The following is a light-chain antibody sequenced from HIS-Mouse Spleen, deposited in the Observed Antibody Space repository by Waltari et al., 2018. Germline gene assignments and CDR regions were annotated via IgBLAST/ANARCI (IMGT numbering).Light chain of an antibody. CDR3: YSTDSSGNHRV. V-gene: IGLV3-10*01. J-gene: IGLJ2*01. CDR1: ALPTKI. CDR2: EDS. Sequence: SYELTQPPSVSVSPGQTPRITCSGDALPTKIAYWYQQKSGQAPVLVIYEDSKRPSGIPERFSGSSSGTMATLTISGAQVEDEADYYCYSTDSSGNHRVFGGGTKLTVL.